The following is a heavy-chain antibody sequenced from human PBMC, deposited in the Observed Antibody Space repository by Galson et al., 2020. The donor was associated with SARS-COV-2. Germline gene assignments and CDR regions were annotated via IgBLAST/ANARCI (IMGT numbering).Heavy chain of an antibody. CDR1: GGSISSSTTHY. Sequence: SLTCTVSGGSISSSTTHYWGWIRQPPGKGLDWIGSISYSGNDFYNPSLNSRVTISVDTSKNQFSLKVTSVTAADTAVYYCARQAYSSAYYYYGMDVWGQGTTVTVSS. V-gene: IGHV4-39*01. J-gene: IGHJ6*02. D-gene: IGHD3-16*01. CDR3: ARQAYSSAYYYYGMDV. CDR2: ISYSGND.